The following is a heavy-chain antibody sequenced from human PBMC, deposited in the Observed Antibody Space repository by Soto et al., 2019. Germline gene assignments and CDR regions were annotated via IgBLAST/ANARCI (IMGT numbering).Heavy chain of an antibody. CDR3: ARAVVGGNLPN. CDR1: GYTFTSYD. V-gene: IGHV1-8*01. J-gene: IGHJ4*02. Sequence: QVQLVQSGAEVKKPGASVKVSCKASGYTFTSYDINWVRQATGQGLEWMGWMNPNSGNTAYAQKFHARGTMTRHPCRSTAYMEPSSLRSEDTAVYYCARAVVGGNLPNWGQGTLVTVSS. CDR2: MNPNSGNT. D-gene: IGHD2-15*01.